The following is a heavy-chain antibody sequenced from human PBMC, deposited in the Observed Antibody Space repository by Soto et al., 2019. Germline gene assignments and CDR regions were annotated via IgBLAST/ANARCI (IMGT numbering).Heavy chain of an antibody. Sequence: GASVKVSCKASGYTFTSYGISWVRQAPGQGLEWMGWISAYNGNTNYAQKLQGRVTMTTDTSTSTAYMELRSLRSDDTAVYYCASPPLDYDFWSGYHPFFDYWGQGPLVTVSS. V-gene: IGHV1-18*01. CDR1: GYTFTSYG. CDR3: ASPPLDYDFWSGYHPFFDY. D-gene: IGHD3-3*01. CDR2: ISAYNGNT. J-gene: IGHJ4*02.